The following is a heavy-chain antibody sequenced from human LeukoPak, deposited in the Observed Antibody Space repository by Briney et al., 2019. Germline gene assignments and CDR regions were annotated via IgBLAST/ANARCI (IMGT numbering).Heavy chain of an antibody. CDR2: IIPIFGTA. J-gene: IGHJ6*03. CDR1: GYTFTSYD. V-gene: IGHV1-69*05. CDR3: ARGKYDFWSGSPYYMDV. Sequence: SVKVSCKASGYTFTSYDINWVRQAPGQGLEWLGGIIPIFGTANYAQKFQGRVTITTDESTSTAYMELSSLRSEDTAVYYCARGKYDFWSGSPYYMDVWGKGTTVTVSS. D-gene: IGHD3-3*01.